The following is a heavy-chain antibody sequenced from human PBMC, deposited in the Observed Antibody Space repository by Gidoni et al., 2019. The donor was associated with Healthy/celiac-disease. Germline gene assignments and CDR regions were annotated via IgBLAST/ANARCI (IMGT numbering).Heavy chain of an antibody. D-gene: IGHD3-10*01. CDR2: ISPIFGTA. V-gene: IGHV1-69*01. J-gene: IGHJ6*02. Sequence: QVQLVQSGAEVKNPRSSVKVSCQASGGTFSSYAISWVRQAPGQGIEWMGGISPIFGTANYAQKFQGRVTITADESTSTAYMELSSLRSEDTAVYYCAGDGRMTMVRGEMDVWGQGTTVTVSS. CDR1: GGTFSSYA. CDR3: AGDGRMTMVRGEMDV.